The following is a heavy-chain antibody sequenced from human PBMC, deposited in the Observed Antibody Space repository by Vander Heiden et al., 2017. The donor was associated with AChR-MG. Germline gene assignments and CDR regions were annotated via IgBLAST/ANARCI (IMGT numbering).Heavy chain of an antibody. Sequence: QVQLVQSGAEVKTPGSSVKVSCKASGGTFRSYATRWVRQAPGQGLEWMGGSIPIFGTANYAQKFQGRVTITADKSTSTAYMELSSLRSEDTAVYYCARGGRGCSSTSCYKGGDYYYGMDVWGQGTTVTVSS. V-gene: IGHV1-69*06. J-gene: IGHJ6*02. CDR1: GGTFRSYA. CDR2: SIPIFGTA. D-gene: IGHD2-2*02. CDR3: ARGGRGCSSTSCYKGGDYYYGMDV.